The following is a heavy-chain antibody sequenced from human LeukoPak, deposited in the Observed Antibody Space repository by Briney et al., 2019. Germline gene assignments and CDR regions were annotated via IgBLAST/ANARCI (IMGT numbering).Heavy chain of an antibody. CDR1: GGSISSYY. CDR3: ARTPQKGNYYYYGMDV. Sequence: KPSETLSLTCTVSGGSISSYYWSWIRQPPGKGLEWIGYIYYSGSTNYNPSLKSRVTISVDTSKNQFSLKLSSVTAADTAVYYCARTPQKGNYYYYGMDVWGQGTTVTVSS. CDR2: IYYSGST. V-gene: IGHV4-59*01. J-gene: IGHJ6*02.